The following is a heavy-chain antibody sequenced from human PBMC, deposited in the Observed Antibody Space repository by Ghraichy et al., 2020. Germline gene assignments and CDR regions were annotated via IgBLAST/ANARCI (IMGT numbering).Heavy chain of an antibody. D-gene: IGHD5-24*01. CDR3: AKDMEMATITGVDY. CDR2: ISWNSGSI. Sequence: GGSLRLSCAASGFTFDDYAMHWVRQAPGKGLEWVSGISWNSGSIGYADSVKGRFTISRDNAKNSLYLQMNSLRAEDTALYYCAKDMEMATITGVDYWGQGTLVTVSS. J-gene: IGHJ4*02. CDR1: GFTFDDYA. V-gene: IGHV3-9*01.